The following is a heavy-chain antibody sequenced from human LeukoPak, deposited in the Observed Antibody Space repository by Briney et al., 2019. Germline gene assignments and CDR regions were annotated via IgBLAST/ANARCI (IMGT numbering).Heavy chain of an antibody. CDR2: IYCSGST. J-gene: IGHJ5*02. CDR1: GGSISSGGYY. CDR3: ARDRVRGTITYAGFDP. V-gene: IGHV4-31*03. Sequence: SETLTLTCTVSGGSISSGGYYWSWIRQHPGGGLEWIGYIYCSGSTYYNPSLKSRVTISIDTSKNQISLKLSSVTAADTAVYYCARDRVRGTITYAGFDPWGQGTLVTVSS. D-gene: IGHD3-10*01.